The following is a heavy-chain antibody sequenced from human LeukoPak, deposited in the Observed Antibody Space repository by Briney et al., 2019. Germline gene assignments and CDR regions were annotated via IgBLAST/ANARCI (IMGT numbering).Heavy chain of an antibody. CDR1: GFTFSSYW. CDR2: INQDGSER. CDR3: ARRRERGASDAFAF. J-gene: IGHJ3*01. D-gene: IGHD3-16*01. Sequence: PGGSLRLSCAASGFTFSSYWMTWVRQAPGKGLEWVANINQDGSERYSVDSVKGRFTISRDNAKNTVYLQMNSLRAEDTAVYYCARRRERGASDAFAFWGQGTMVTVSS. V-gene: IGHV3-7*02.